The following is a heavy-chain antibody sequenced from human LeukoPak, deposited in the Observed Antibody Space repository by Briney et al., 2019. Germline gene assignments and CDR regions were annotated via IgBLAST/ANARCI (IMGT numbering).Heavy chain of an antibody. D-gene: IGHD3-16*01. CDR2: IHQSGRT. Sequence: SETLSLTCTVYGGSFSGYYWTWIRQPPGKGLQWIGEIHQSGRTNSNLSLKSRVTMSVDTSKNHFSLKLTSVTAADTAVYYCAGFIWGIGFDPWGQGTLVTVSS. CDR1: GGSFSGYY. V-gene: IGHV4-34*01. J-gene: IGHJ5*02. CDR3: AGFIWGIGFDP.